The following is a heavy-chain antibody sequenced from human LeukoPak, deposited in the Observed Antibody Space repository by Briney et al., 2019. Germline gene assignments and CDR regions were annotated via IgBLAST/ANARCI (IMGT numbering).Heavy chain of an antibody. CDR3: ARDLYYYDSSGFHDVFDI. Sequence: ASVKVSCKASGYTFTSYGISWVRQAPGQGLEWMGWISAYRGNTYYAQKLQGRVTLTTDHATSTACMELGRLRSDDTAVYYCARDLYYYDSSGFHDVFDIWGQGTMVTVSS. CDR2: ISAYRGNT. V-gene: IGHV1-18*01. D-gene: IGHD3-22*01. CDR1: GYTFTSYG. J-gene: IGHJ3*02.